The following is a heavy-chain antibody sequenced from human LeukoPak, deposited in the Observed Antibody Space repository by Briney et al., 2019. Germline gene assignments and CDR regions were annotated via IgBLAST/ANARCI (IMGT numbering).Heavy chain of an antibody. Sequence: GGSLRLSCAASGFTFSSYSMNWVRQAPGKGLVWVSRINSDGSSTSYADSVKGRFTISRENAKNSLYLQMNSLRAGDTAVYYCARGYSYSSGMDVWGQGTTVTVSS. D-gene: IGHD1-26*01. CDR3: ARGYSYSSGMDV. CDR2: INSDGSST. V-gene: IGHV3-74*01. CDR1: GFTFSSYS. J-gene: IGHJ6*02.